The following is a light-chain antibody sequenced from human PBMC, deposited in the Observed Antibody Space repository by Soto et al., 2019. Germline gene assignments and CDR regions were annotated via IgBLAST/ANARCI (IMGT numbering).Light chain of an antibody. CDR3: QQYGGSPFT. V-gene: IGKV3-20*01. CDR2: AAS. CDR1: QSVSVNS. Sequence: EIVLTQSPGTLSLSPGERATLSCRASQSVSVNSLAWYQQKGGQAPRLLIYAASTRATGVPDRLSGTGSGTDLALTISRLETDDSAVYYCQQYGGSPFTFGPGTKVDIK. J-gene: IGKJ3*01.